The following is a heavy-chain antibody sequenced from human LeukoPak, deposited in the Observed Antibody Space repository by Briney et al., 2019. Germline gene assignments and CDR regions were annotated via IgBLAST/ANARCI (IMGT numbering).Heavy chain of an antibody. V-gene: IGHV3-21*03. CDR2: ISSSSSYI. CDR1: GFTFSSYS. Sequence: GGSLRLSCAASGFTFSSYSMNWVRQAPGKGLEWVSSISSSSSYIYYADSVKGRFTISRDNAKNSLYLQLNSLRAEDTAVYYCAGSDTIGYLPREWDYWYFDRWGRGTLVTVSS. J-gene: IGHJ2*01. D-gene: IGHD3-22*01. CDR3: AGSDTIGYLPREWDYWYFDR.